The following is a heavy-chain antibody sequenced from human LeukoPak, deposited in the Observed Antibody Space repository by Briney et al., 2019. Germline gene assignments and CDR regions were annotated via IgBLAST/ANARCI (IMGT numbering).Heavy chain of an antibody. Sequence: PSETLSLTCTVSGYSISSGYYWGWIRQPPGKVLEWIGSIYHSGSTYYNPSLKSRVTISVDTSKNQSSLKLSSVTAADTAVYYCARDDFWSGYYDYWGQGTLVTVSS. J-gene: IGHJ4*02. CDR1: GYSISSGYY. V-gene: IGHV4-38-2*02. CDR3: ARDDFWSGYYDY. CDR2: IYHSGST. D-gene: IGHD3-3*01.